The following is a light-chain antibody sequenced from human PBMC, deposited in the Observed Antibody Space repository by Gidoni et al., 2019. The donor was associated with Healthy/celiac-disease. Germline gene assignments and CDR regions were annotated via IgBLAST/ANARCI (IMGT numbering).Light chain of an antibody. Sequence: QSVLTQPPSGSGAPGPRVTISCTGSSSNIGAGYDVHWYQQLPGTAPKLLIYGNSNRPSGVPDRFSGSKSGTSASLAITGLQAEDEADYYCQSYDSSLSGYVFGTGTKVPVL. J-gene: IGLJ1*01. CDR3: QSYDSSLSGYV. V-gene: IGLV1-40*01. CDR2: GNS. CDR1: SSNIGAGYD.